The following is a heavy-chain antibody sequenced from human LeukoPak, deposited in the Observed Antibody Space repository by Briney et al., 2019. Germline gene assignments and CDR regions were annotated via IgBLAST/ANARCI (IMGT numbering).Heavy chain of an antibody. CDR1: GFTFSSYG. Sequence: GGSLRLSCAASGFTFSSYGMHWVRQAPGKGLEWVAFIRYDGSNKYYADSVKGRFTISRDNSKNTLYLQMNSLRAEDTAVYYCAKDYNGNYQNWFDPWGQGTLVTVPS. CDR3: AKDYNGNYQNWFDP. D-gene: IGHD1-26*01. J-gene: IGHJ5*02. CDR2: IRYDGSNK. V-gene: IGHV3-30*02.